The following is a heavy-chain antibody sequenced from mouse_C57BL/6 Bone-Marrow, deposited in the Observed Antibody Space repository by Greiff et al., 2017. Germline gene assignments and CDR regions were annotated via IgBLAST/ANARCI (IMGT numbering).Heavy chain of an antibody. V-gene: IGHV1-64*01. D-gene: IGHD2-3*01. J-gene: IGHJ3*01. CDR2: IHPNSGST. CDR1: GYTFTSYW. Sequence: VKLQQPGAELVKPGASVKLSCKASGYTFTSYWMHWVKQRPGQGLEWIGMIHPNSGSTNYNEKFKSKATLTVDKSSSTAYMQLSSLTSEDSAVYYCARAGGYYPAWFAYWGQEALGTVSA. CDR3: ARAGGYYPAWFAY.